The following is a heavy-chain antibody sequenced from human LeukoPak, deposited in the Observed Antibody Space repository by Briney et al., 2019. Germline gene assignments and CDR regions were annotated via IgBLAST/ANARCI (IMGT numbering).Heavy chain of an antibody. CDR3: TTNSGFDGNFFPAF. Sequence: GGSLRLSCAASGFPFTNAWMNWVRQAPGKGLEWVGHIKSKPSGGTIDYAAPVKDRFTISRDDSKNTLYLQMNNLRTVDTAVYYCTTNSGFDGNFFPAFWAQGPLVTVSS. CDR1: GFPFTNAW. D-gene: IGHD3-3*01. J-gene: IGHJ4*02. V-gene: IGHV3-15*07. CDR2: IKSKPSGGTI.